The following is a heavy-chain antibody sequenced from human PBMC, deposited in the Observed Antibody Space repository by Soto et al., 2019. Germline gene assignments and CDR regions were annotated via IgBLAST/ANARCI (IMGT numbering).Heavy chain of an antibody. D-gene: IGHD6-13*01. Sequence: GGSLRLSCAASGYTFNSHEMNWIRQTPGKRLEWISSVSGSGTTKYADSVKGRFTISRDNAHKSIYLQMNSLRVEDTGVYYCARGGIHWGQGALVTVSS. J-gene: IGHJ1*01. V-gene: IGHV3-48*03. CDR3: ARGGIH. CDR1: GYTFNSHE. CDR2: VSGSGTT.